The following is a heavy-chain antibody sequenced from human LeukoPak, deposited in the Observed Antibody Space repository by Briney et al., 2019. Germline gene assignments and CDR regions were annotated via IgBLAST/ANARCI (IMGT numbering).Heavy chain of an antibody. CDR3: ARVSVDDYFDY. D-gene: IGHD6-19*01. CDR1: GGSASSGSYY. CDR2: IYYSGIT. V-gene: IGHV4-61*01. Sequence: SETLSLTCTVSGGSASSGSYYWSWIRQPPGKGLEWIGYIYYSGITNYNPSLKSRVTISVDTSKKQFSLKLSSVTAADTAVYYCARVSVDDYFDYWGQGTLVTVSS. J-gene: IGHJ4*02.